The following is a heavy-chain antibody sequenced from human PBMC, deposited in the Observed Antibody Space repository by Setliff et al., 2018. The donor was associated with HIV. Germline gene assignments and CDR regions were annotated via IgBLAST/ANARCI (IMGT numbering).Heavy chain of an antibody. V-gene: IGHV4-59*12. J-gene: IGHJ3*02. Sequence: SETLSLTCIVSGAPISSGTWSWIRQPPGKGLQWIGFIYNTETTNYNPSLKSRVTISLDTSKNQFSLKLTSLTAADTAVYYCAREGDGAVAGGDDAFDIWGQGTMVTVSS. CDR3: AREGDGAVAGGDDAFDI. D-gene: IGHD6-19*01. CDR2: IYNTETT. CDR1: GAPISSGT.